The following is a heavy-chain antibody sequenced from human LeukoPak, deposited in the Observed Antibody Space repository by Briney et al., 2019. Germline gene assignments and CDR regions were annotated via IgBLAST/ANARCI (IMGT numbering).Heavy chain of an antibody. CDR1: GGSFSSSTYF. CDR3: ARGGLRYFDWLRRNYFDY. Sequence: SETLSLTCTVSGGSFSSSTYFWAWLRQPPGKGLEWIGEINHSGSTNYNPSLKSRVTISVDTSKNQFSLKLSSVTAADTAVYYCARGGLRYFDWLRRNYFDYWGQGTLVTVSS. V-gene: IGHV4-39*07. CDR2: INHSGST. D-gene: IGHD3-9*01. J-gene: IGHJ4*02.